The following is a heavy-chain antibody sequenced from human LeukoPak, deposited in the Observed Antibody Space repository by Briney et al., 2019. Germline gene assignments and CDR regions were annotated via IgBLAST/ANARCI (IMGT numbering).Heavy chain of an antibody. V-gene: IGHV1-46*01. D-gene: IGHD2-21*02. J-gene: IGHJ3*02. CDR3: ARDAVVVTAMGAYAFDI. Sequence: RVASVKVSCKASGYTFTSYYMHWVRQAPGQGLEWMGIINPSGGSTSYAQKFQGRVTMTRDTSTSTVYMELSSLRSEDTAVYYCARDAVVVTAMGAYAFDIWGQGTMVTVSS. CDR2: INPSGGST. CDR1: GYTFTSYY.